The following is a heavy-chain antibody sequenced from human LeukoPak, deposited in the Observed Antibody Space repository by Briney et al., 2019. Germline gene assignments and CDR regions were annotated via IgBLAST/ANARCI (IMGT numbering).Heavy chain of an antibody. Sequence: GGSLRLSCAASGFTFDDYTMHWVRQAPGKGLEWVSLISWDGGSTYYADSVKGRFTISRDNSKNSLYLQMNSLRTEDTALYYCAKDRNRYSSSWPLIDYWGQGTLVTVPS. D-gene: IGHD6-13*01. CDR3: AKDRNRYSSSWPLIDY. CDR1: GFTFDDYT. CDR2: ISWDGGST. V-gene: IGHV3-43*01. J-gene: IGHJ4*02.